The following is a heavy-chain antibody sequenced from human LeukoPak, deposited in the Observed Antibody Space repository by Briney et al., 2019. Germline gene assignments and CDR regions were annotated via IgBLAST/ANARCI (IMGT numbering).Heavy chain of an antibody. Sequence: PSETLSVTCTVSGGSIISTSSYWGWTRQPPGKGLEWLGSIYYIGSTYYNPSLKSRVNMSVDTSKNQFSLKLSSVTAADTAVYYCARQGYISRQGFRNNWFDPWGQGSLVTVSS. CDR3: ARQGYISRQGFRNNWFDP. D-gene: IGHD6-13*01. CDR1: GGSIISTSSY. J-gene: IGHJ5*02. CDR2: IYYIGST. V-gene: IGHV4-39*01.